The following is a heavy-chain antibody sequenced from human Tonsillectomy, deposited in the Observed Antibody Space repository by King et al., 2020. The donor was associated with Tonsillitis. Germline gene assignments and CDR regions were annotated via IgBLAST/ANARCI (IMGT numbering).Heavy chain of an antibody. CDR2: IYHSGST. D-gene: IGHD3-10*01. CDR3: ARGQYYGSGSYLARSYYFDY. J-gene: IGHJ4*02. CDR1: GGSISSGGYS. Sequence: LQLQESGSGLVKPSQTLSLTCAVSGGSISSGGYSWSWIRQPPGKGLEWIGYIYHSGSTYYNPSLKSRVTISVDRSKNQFSLKLSSVTAADTAVYYCARGQYYGSGSYLARSYYFDYWGQGTLVTVSS. V-gene: IGHV4-30-2*01.